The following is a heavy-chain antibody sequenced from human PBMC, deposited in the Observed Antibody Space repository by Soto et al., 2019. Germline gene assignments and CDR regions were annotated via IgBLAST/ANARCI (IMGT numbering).Heavy chain of an antibody. CDR1: GYSFNTFY. Sequence: QVQLVQSGAEVKKPGASVNVSCKASGYSFNTFYIHWVRQAPGQGLEWMGMIDPTHGNTGYAQKFQGRVATTRDTSASTVYIELSSLRFEDTAVYYCVRGYCTTTICQGDFQHWGQGTLVTVSS. D-gene: IGHD2-2*01. CDR3: VRGYCTTTICQGDFQH. CDR2: IDPTHGNT. J-gene: IGHJ1*01. V-gene: IGHV1-46*02.